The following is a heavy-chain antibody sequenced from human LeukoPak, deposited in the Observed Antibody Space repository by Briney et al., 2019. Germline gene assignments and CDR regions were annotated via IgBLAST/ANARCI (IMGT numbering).Heavy chain of an antibody. CDR3: ARDPYYYDSSGYLYDY. J-gene: IGHJ4*02. Sequence: PGGSLRLSCAASGFTFSSYAMHWVRQAPGKGLEWVAVISYDGSNKYYADSVKGRFTISRDNSTNTLYLQMNSLRAEDTAVYYCARDPYYYDSSGYLYDYWGQGTLVTVSS. V-gene: IGHV3-30*01. CDR1: GFTFSSYA. CDR2: ISYDGSNK. D-gene: IGHD3-22*01.